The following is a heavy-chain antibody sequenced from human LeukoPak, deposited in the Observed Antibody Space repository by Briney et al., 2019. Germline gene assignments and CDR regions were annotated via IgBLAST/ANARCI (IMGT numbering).Heavy chain of an antibody. D-gene: IGHD6-19*01. CDR3: AKDYSSGWYDY. Sequence: GGSLRLSCAAAGFTLSIYAMSWVRQAPGKGLEWVSTISDSAGSPYYADSVKGRFTISRDSSKNTLSLQMNSLRAEDTAVYYCAKDYSSGWYDYWGQGTLVTVSS. CDR1: GFTLSIYA. V-gene: IGHV3-23*01. J-gene: IGHJ4*02. CDR2: ISDSAGSP.